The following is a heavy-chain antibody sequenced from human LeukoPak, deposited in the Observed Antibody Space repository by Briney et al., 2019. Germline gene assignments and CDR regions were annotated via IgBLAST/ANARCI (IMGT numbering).Heavy chain of an antibody. CDR2: IYYSGST. CDR3: ARGPPRMVRGAYYGAFDI. D-gene: IGHD3-10*01. Sequence: SETLSLTCTVSGGSISSYYWSWIRQPPGKGLEWVGYIYYSGSTNYNPSLKSRVTISVDTSKNQFSLKPSSVTAADTAVYYCARGPPRMVRGAYYGAFDIWGQGTVVTVSS. J-gene: IGHJ3*02. V-gene: IGHV4-59*01. CDR1: GGSISSYY.